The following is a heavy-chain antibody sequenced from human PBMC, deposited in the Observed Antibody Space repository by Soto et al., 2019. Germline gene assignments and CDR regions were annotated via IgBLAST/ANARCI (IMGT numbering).Heavy chain of an antibody. D-gene: IGHD6-6*01. CDR2: IYYSGST. J-gene: IGHJ4*02. CDR1: GGSISSGDYY. Sequence: QVQLQESGPGLVKPSQTLSLTCTVSGGSISSGDYYWSWIRQPPGKGLEWIGYIYYSGSTYYNPALKSRVTKSVDTSKNQFSLKLSSVTAADTAVYYCARVVAARGGSDYWGQGTLVTVSS. CDR3: ARVVAARGGSDY. V-gene: IGHV4-30-4*01.